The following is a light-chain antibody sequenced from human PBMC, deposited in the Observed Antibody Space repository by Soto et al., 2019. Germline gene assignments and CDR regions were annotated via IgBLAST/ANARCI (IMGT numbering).Light chain of an antibody. CDR2: GAS. CDR3: QQYNNWPPVT. J-gene: IGKJ5*01. Sequence: ETVMTQSPATLSVSPGERATLSCRASQSVNSNLPWYQQKPGQAPRLLIYGASTRATGIPTRFSGSGSGTEFTLTISSLQSEDFAVYYCQQYNNWPPVTFGQGTRLEIK. V-gene: IGKV3-15*01. CDR1: QSVNSN.